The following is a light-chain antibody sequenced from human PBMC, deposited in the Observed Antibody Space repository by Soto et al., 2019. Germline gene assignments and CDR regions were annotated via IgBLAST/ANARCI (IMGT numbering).Light chain of an antibody. V-gene: IGKV1-39*01. CDR2: CAS. CDR3: LQTYNLPRT. J-gene: IGKJ1*01. CDR1: LTIGDS. Sequence: DIQLTQSPSSLSASVGDRVTITCRASLTIGDSLIWFQEKAGKPPTLLIYCASALQRGVPARFSGSGSGTDFTLTISNMQREDFATYYCLQTYNLPRTFGQGTKVDIK.